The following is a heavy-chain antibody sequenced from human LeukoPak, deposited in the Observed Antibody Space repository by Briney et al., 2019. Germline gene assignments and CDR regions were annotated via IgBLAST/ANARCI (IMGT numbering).Heavy chain of an antibody. Sequence: GGSLRLSCAASGFTFSSYNMNWVRQAPGKGLEWVSSITSGSSYRFYADSVKGRFTISRDNAKNSLYLQMNSLRAEDTAVYYCAELGITMIGGVWGKGTTVTISS. CDR3: AELGITMIGGV. CDR2: ITSGSSYR. D-gene: IGHD3-10*02. J-gene: IGHJ6*04. CDR1: GFTFSSYN. V-gene: IGHV3-21*01.